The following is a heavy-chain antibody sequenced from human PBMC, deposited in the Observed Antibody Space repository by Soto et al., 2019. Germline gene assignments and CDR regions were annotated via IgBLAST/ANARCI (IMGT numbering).Heavy chain of an antibody. CDR3: ARGTVVRGSSVTLDY. Sequence: QVQLQQWGAGLLKPSETLSLTSAVYGGSFSGYYWSWIRQPPGKGLEWIGEINHSGSTNYNPSLKRRVTLAVDTSKNQFSLKLSSVTAADTAVYYCARGTVVRGSSVTLDYWGQGTLVTVSS. D-gene: IGHD3-10*01. V-gene: IGHV4-34*01. CDR1: GGSFSGYY. J-gene: IGHJ4*02. CDR2: INHSGST.